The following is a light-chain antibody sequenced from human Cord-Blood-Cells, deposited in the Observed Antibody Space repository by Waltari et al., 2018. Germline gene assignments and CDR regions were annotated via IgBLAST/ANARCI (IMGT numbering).Light chain of an antibody. CDR3: SSYTSSSTLV. J-gene: IGLJ1*01. CDR1: SSDVGGYNY. CDR2: DVS. Sequence: QSALTQPASVSGSPGQSITISCTGTSSDVGGYNYVSWYQQHPGKAPTLLIYDVSNRPSGFSTRFSGSRSGNTASLTISGLQAEDEADYYCSSYTSSSTLVCGTGTKVTVL. V-gene: IGLV2-14*01.